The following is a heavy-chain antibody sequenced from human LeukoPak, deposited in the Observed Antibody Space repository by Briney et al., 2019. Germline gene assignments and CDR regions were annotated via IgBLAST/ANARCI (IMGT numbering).Heavy chain of an antibody. J-gene: IGHJ6*02. V-gene: IGHV4-31*03. CDR3: ARSITIFGVVTGAYYYYGMDV. Sequence: PSETLSLTCTVSGGSISCGGYYWSWIRQHPGKGLEWIGYIYYSGSTYYNPSLKSRVTISVDTSKNQFSLKLSSVTAADTAVYYCARSITIFGVVTGAYYYYGMDVWGQGTTVTVSS. D-gene: IGHD3-3*01. CDR1: GGSISCGGYY. CDR2: IYYSGST.